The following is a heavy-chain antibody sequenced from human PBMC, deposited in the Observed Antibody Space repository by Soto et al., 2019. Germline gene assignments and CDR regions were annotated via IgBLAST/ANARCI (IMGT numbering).Heavy chain of an antibody. Sequence: QVQLQESGPGLVKPSETLSLTCTVSGGSISSYYWSWIRQPPGKGLEWIGYIYYSGSTNYNPSLKSRVTISVDTSKNQFSLKLSSVTAADTAVYYCARAPPYLSWGYYYYGMDVWGQGTTVTVSS. J-gene: IGHJ6*02. CDR2: IYYSGST. CDR3: ARAPPYLSWGYYYYGMDV. D-gene: IGHD3-16*01. V-gene: IGHV4-59*01. CDR1: GGSISSYY.